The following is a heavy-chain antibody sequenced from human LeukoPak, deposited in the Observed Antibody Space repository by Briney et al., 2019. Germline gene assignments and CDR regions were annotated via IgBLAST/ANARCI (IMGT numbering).Heavy chain of an antibody. CDR1: GGSLSSYY. D-gene: IGHD6-13*01. CDR2: IYTSGST. V-gene: IGHV4-4*07. CDR3: ARADSSSWYRAFDI. Sequence: SETLSLTCTVSGGSLSSYYWSWIRQPAGKGLEWIGRIYTSGSTNYNPSLKSRVTMSVDTSKNQFSLKLSSVTAADTAVYYCARADSSSWYRAFDIWGQGTMVTVSS. J-gene: IGHJ3*02.